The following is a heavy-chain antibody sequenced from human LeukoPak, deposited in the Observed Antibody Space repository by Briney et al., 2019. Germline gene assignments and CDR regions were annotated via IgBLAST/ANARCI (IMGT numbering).Heavy chain of an antibody. D-gene: IGHD3-10*01. Sequence: PGGSLRLSCAASGFTFSSYSMNWVRQAPGKGLEWVSYISSSSSTIYYADSVKGRFTISRDNAKNSLYLQMNSLRAEDTAVYYCARDHYYGSGSNFDYWGQGTLVTVSS. CDR3: ARDHYYGSGSNFDY. V-gene: IGHV3-48*01. J-gene: IGHJ4*02. CDR2: ISSSSSTI. CDR1: GFTFSSYS.